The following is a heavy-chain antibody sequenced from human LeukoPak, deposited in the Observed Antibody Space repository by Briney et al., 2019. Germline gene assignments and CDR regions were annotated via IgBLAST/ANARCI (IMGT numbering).Heavy chain of an antibody. CDR3: ARASLIDYDFRSGPADYFDF. CDR2: ISYDGSNE. J-gene: IGHJ4*02. V-gene: IGHV3-30*04. CDR1: GFSFSGYA. Sequence: GGSLRLSCAASGFSFSGYALHWVRQAPGKGLEWVAVISYDGSNEYSANSVKGRFTISRDNSKNMLFLQMNSLRADDTAVYYRARASLIDYDFRSGPADYFDFWGQGTLVTVSS. D-gene: IGHD3-3*01.